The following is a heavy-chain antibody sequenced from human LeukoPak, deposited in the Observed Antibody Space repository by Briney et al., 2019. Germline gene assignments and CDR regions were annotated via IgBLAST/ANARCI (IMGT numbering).Heavy chain of an antibody. CDR3: ARDTPLRLENWFDP. V-gene: IGHV1-69*13. D-gene: IGHD1-1*01. CDR2: IITIFGTA. Sequence: SVKVSCKTSGGTFSSYAISWVRQAPGQGLEWMGGIITIFGTAKYAQKFQGRVTITADESTTTAYIELSSLRSEDTAVYYCARDTPLRLENWFDPWGQGTLVTVSS. CDR1: GGTFSSYA. J-gene: IGHJ5*02.